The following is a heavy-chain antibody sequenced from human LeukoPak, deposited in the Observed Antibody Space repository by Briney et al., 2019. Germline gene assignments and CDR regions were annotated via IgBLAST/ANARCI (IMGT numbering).Heavy chain of an antibody. CDR2: IYYSGST. CDR3: AREDSSGYYGRSAGGAFDI. D-gene: IGHD3-22*01. J-gene: IGHJ3*02. V-gene: IGHV4-39*07. Sequence: SETLSLTCTVSGGSISSSSYYWGWIRQPPGKGLEWIGSIYYSGSTYYNPSLKSRVTISVDTSKNQFSLKLSSVTAADTAVYYCAREDSSGYYGRSAGGAFDIWGQGTMVTASS. CDR1: GGSISSSSYY.